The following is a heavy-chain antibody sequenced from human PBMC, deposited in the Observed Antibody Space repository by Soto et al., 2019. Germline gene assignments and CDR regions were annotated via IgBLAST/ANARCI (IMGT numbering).Heavy chain of an antibody. Sequence: GGSLRLSCAASGFTFSSYWMSWVRQAPGKGLEWVANINQDGSEKYSVDSVTGRFTISRDNAKNSLYLQMNSLRTEDTALYYCARDVRVAESDFDYWGQGTLVTVSS. CDR2: INQDGSEK. CDR3: ARDVRVAESDFDY. CDR1: GFTFSSYW. D-gene: IGHD3-3*01. V-gene: IGHV3-7*01. J-gene: IGHJ4*02.